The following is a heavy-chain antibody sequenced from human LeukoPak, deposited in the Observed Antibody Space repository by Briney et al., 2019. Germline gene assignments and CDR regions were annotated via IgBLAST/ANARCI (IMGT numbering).Heavy chain of an antibody. V-gene: IGHV4-39*01. CDR2: IYYSGST. J-gene: IGHJ5*02. D-gene: IGHD6-13*01. CDR1: GGSISSSSYY. CDR3: ARLGRPGAAAGYNWFGP. Sequence: SETLSLTCTVSGGSISSSSYYWGWIRQPPGKGLEWIGSIYYSGSTYYNPSLKSRVTISVDTSKNQFSLKLSSVTAADTAVYYCARLGRPGAAAGYNWFGPWGQGTLVTVSS.